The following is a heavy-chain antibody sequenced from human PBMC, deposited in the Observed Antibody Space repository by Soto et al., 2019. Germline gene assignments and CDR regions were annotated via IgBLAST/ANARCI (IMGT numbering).Heavy chain of an antibody. CDR1: GVPFSSHW. CDR2: IDSDGNFT. Sequence: SYPASGVPFSSHWSHWIRQDPGKGLVWVSHIDSDGNFTTYADSVKGRFTISRDNSKSTLYLQMNSLTIEDTAVYYCVRDGPHTTIYGYGDYWGQGTLVTVSS. D-gene: IGHD3-3*01. CDR3: VRDGPHTTIYGYGDY. J-gene: IGHJ4*02. V-gene: IGHV3-74*03.